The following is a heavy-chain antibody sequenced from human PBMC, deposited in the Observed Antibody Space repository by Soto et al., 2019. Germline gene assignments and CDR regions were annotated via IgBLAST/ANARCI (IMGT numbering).Heavy chain of an antibody. CDR3: AREERFSHRLDP. V-gene: IGHV4-31*11. CDR2: IFHSGNM. Sequence: PSETLSLTCAVSGGSISSLGYYWSWIRQDPGKGLEWIGHIFHSGNMDYNPSLQSRVTMSVDTSKNQFSLKLSSVTAADTAVYYCAREERFSHRLDPWGQGTLVTVSS. J-gene: IGHJ5*02. CDR1: GGSISSLGYY.